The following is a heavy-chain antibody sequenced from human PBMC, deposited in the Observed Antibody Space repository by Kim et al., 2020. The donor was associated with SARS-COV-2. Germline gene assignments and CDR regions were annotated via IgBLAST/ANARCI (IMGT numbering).Heavy chain of an antibody. Sequence: GGSLRLSCAASGFTFSSYWMSWVRQAPGKGLEWVANIKQDGSEKYYVDSVKGRFTISRDNAKNSLYLQMNSLRAEDTAVYYCARVWAAADFLWYSSGSYAFDIWGQGTMVTVSS. CDR1: GFTFSSYW. CDR3: ARVWAAADFLWYSSGSYAFDI. D-gene: IGHD6-19*01. CDR2: IKQDGSEK. V-gene: IGHV3-7*03. J-gene: IGHJ3*02.